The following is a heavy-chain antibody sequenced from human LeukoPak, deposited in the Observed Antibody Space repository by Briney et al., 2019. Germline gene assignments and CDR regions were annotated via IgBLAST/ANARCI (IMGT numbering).Heavy chain of an antibody. Sequence: GGSLRLSCAASGFTFSVSWMSWVRQAPGKGLEWVANIKYDGNEKYYVDSVKGRFTISRDNAKNSLYLQMNSLSAEDTAVYYCARGGTTFEHWGQGTLVTVSS. V-gene: IGHV3-7*01. CDR3: ARGGTTFEH. J-gene: IGHJ4*02. CDR2: IKYDGNEK. CDR1: GFTFSVSW. D-gene: IGHD1-1*01.